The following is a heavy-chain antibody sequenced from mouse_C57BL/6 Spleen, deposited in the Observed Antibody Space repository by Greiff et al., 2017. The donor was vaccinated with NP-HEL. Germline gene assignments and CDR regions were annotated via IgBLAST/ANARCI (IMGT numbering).Heavy chain of an antibody. Sequence: EVQLMESGGDLVKPGGSLKLSCAASGFTFSSYGMSWVRQTPDKRLEWVATISSGGSYTYYPDSVKGRFTISRDNAKKTLYLQMSSLKSEDTAMYYCARDRWDSNPAWFAYWGQGTLVTVSA. D-gene: IGHD2-5*01. CDR1: GFTFSSYG. CDR2: ISSGGSYT. CDR3: ARDRWDSNPAWFAY. J-gene: IGHJ3*01. V-gene: IGHV5-6*01.